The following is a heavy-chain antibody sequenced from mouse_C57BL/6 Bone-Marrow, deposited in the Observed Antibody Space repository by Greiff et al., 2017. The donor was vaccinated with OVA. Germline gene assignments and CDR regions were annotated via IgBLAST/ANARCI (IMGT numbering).Heavy chain of an antibody. J-gene: IGHJ3*01. CDR2: IWWDDDK. D-gene: IGHD2-4*01. V-gene: IGHV8-8*01. CDR3: ARIGGDYEAWFAY. Sequence: VKLQESGPGLLQPSQTLSMTCSFSGFSLSTFGMGVGWLRQPSGKGLEWLAHIWWDDDKYYNPAPKSRLTISKDTYKNQVFLKFSNVDTADTATYYSARIGGDYEAWFAYWCQGTLVTVSA. CDR1: GFSLSTFGMG.